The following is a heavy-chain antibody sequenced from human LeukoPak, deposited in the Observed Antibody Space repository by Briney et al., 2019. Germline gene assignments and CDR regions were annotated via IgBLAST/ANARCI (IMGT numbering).Heavy chain of an antibody. V-gene: IGHV3-23*01. J-gene: IGHJ4*02. Sequence: GGSLRLSCAASGFTFSSYAMSWVRQAPGKGLEWVSAISGSGGSTYYADSVKGRFTISRDNSKNTLYLQMNSLRAEDTAVYYCARDVRFLEWLLGFDYWGQGTLVTVSS. D-gene: IGHD3-3*01. CDR2: ISGSGGST. CDR3: ARDVRFLEWLLGFDY. CDR1: GFTFSSYA.